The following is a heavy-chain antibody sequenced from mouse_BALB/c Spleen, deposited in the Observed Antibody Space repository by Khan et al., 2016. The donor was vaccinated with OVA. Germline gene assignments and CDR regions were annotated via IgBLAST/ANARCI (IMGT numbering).Heavy chain of an antibody. CDR1: GFNITDTY. CDR3: ASLYYYGSSYTFDY. V-gene: IGHV14-3*02. J-gene: IGHJ2*01. D-gene: IGHD1-1*01. CDR2: IDPANGNT. Sequence: VQLQQSGAELVKPGASVKLSCTASGFNITDTYMHWVKQRPEQGLEWIGRIDPANGNTKYDPKFQGKATITEEPSPNPAYLQPSSLTSEDTAVYYCASLYYYGSSYTFDYWGQGTTLTVSS.